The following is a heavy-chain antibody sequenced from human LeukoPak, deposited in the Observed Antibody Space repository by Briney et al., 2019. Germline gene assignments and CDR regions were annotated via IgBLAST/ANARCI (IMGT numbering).Heavy chain of an antibody. D-gene: IGHD1-14*01. Sequence: QPGGSLRLSCAASGFSVSSTYMSWVRQAPGKGLEWVAIIYSRSTYYADSVRGRFTISRDSSKNTLSLEVNSLRVEDTAVYYCARDRGRVPTTGSAFDIWGRGTMVTVSS. J-gene: IGHJ3*02. V-gene: IGHV3-66*01. CDR3: ARDRGRVPTTGSAFDI. CDR1: GFSVSSTY. CDR2: IYSRST.